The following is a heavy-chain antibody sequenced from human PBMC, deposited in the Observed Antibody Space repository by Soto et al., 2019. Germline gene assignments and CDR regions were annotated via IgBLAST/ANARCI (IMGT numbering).Heavy chain of an antibody. D-gene: IGHD5-18*01. CDR1: GVTFSSYA. CDR3: ARDQSPDSYGPGPSNDAFDI. J-gene: IGHJ3*02. CDR2: IIPIFGTA. V-gene: IGHV1-69*13. Sequence: SVKVSCKASGVTFSSYAISWVRQAPGQGLEWMGGIIPIFGTANYAQKFQGRVTITADESTSTAYMELSSLRSEDTAVYYCARDQSPDSYGPGPSNDAFDIWGQGTMVTVSS.